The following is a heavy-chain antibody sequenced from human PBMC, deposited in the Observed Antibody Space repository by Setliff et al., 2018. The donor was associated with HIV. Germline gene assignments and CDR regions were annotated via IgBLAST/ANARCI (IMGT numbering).Heavy chain of an antibody. CDR2: IIPIFNTA. V-gene: IGHV1-69*13. CDR3: ARDQATGYEKVWFSWIDP. Sequence: ASVKVSCKASGYTFTSYAINRVRQAPGQGLEWMGGIIPIFNTANYAQKFQGRVTITADGSTSTAYMELSSLRFEDTATYYCARDQATGYEKVWFSWIDPWGQGTLVTVS. CDR1: GYTFTSYA. J-gene: IGHJ5*02. D-gene: IGHD5-12*01.